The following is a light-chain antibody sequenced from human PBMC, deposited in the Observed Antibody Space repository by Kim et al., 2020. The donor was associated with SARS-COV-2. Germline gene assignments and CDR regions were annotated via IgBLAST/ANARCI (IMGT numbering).Light chain of an antibody. V-gene: IGLV1-44*01. CDR1: GSNIGSNS. Sequence: GQTVTISVSGSGSNIGSNSINWYQQLPGTAPKLRIFGYNQRPSGIPDRFSVSMSGASASLAISGLQSEDAADYYCSVWDGSLNGAIFGGGTQLTVL. J-gene: IGLJ2*01. CDR2: GYN. CDR3: SVWDGSLNGAI.